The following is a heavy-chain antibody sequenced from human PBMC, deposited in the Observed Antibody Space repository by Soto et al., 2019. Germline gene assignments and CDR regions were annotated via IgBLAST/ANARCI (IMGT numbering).Heavy chain of an antibody. D-gene: IGHD3-16*01. CDR2: INPNSDVT. CDR1: GYTFNSYD. J-gene: IGHJ4*02. V-gene: IGHV1-2*02. Sequence: QVQLVQSGAEVKKPGASVKVSCKASGYTFNSYDIHWVRQAPGQGLEWMGWINPNSDVTGYAQSFQGRVTMTRDMSMTTAYMDLTRLRSDDTAVYYCVRVGLNRNYAFDFWGQGTLITVSS. CDR3: VRVGLNRNYAFDF.